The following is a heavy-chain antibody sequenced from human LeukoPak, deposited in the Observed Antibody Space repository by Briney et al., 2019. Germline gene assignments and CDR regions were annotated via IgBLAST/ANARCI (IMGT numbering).Heavy chain of an antibody. CDR2: INPSGGST. J-gene: IGHJ5*02. D-gene: IGHD2-2*01. Sequence: ASVKVSCKASGYTFTSYYMHWVRQAPGQGLEWMGIINPSGGSTSYAQKFQGRVTMTRDMSTSTVYMELSSLRSEDTAVYYCARVGNVVVPAAIGWFDPWGQGTLVTVCS. CDR3: ARVGNVVVPAAIGWFDP. V-gene: IGHV1-46*01. CDR1: GYTFTSYY.